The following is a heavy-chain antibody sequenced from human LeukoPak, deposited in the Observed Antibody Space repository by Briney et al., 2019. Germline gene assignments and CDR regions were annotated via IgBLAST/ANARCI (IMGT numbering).Heavy chain of an antibody. CDR3: ARSPYSSSSWYSNFDY. CDR1: EFTFSSYW. CDR2: INGDGSST. V-gene: IGHV3-74*01. Sequence: GGSLRLSCTASEFTFSSYWMHWVRQPPGKGLVWVSRINGDGSSTSYADAVKGRFTISRDNAKNTLYLQMNSLRAEDTAVYYCARSPYSSSSWYSNFDYWGQGTLVTVSS. J-gene: IGHJ4*02. D-gene: IGHD6-13*01.